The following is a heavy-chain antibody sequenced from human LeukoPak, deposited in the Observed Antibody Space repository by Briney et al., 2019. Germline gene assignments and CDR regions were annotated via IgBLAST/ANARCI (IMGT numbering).Heavy chain of an antibody. D-gene: IGHD1-26*01. CDR1: GFIFSNYA. V-gene: IGHV3-23*01. CDR3: AKAGHSGSYLMRFSDY. J-gene: IGHJ4*02. Sequence: GGSLRLSFAASGFIFSNYAMSWVRQAAGKGLEWVSIIGHSGGSIYYAGSVKGRFTISRDNSKNTLYLQMNSLRAEDTAVYYCAKAGHSGSYLMRFSDYWGQGTLVTVSS. CDR2: IGHSGGSI.